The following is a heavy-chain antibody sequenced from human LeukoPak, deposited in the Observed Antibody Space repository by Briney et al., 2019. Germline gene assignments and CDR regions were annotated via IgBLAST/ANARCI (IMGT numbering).Heavy chain of an antibody. CDR2: INYGGST. Sequence: PSETLSLTCTVSGGSISSSGYYWGWIRQPPGKGLEWIGSINYGGSTYYNPSLKSRVTISGDTSKNQFSLKVTSVTAADTAVYYCARHAKQWLVTWYFDLWGRGTLVTVSS. J-gene: IGHJ2*01. CDR3: ARHAKQWLVTWYFDL. CDR1: GGSISSSGYY. V-gene: IGHV4-39*01. D-gene: IGHD6-19*01.